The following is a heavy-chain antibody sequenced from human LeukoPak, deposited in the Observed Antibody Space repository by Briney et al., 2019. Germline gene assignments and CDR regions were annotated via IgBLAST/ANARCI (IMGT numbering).Heavy chain of an antibody. CDR1: GGSISSGDYY. V-gene: IGHV4-30-4*03. J-gene: IGHJ4*02. CDR2: IYYSGST. Sequence: SETLSLTCTVSGGSISSGDYYWSWTRQPPGKGLEWIGYIYYSGSTNYNPSLKSRVTISVDTSKNQFSLKLSSVTAADTAVYYCRVSAGIAAVWFDYWGQGTLVTVSS. D-gene: IGHD6-25*01. CDR3: RVSAGIAAVWFDY.